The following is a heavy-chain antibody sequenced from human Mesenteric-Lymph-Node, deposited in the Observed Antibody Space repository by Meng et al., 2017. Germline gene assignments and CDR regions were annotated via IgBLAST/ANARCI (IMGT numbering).Heavy chain of an antibody. V-gene: IGHV3-30*01. CDR1: GFSFSTYA. D-gene: IGHD6-13*01. CDR2: ISYAGSEK. CDR3: ASELRGIADFDY. Sequence: GESLKISCAASGFSFSTYAMHWVRQAPGKGLEWVAFISYAGSEKYYADSVKDRFTISRDNSKDALYLQMNSLKTEDTAVYYCASELRGIADFDYWGQGTLVTVSS. J-gene: IGHJ4*02.